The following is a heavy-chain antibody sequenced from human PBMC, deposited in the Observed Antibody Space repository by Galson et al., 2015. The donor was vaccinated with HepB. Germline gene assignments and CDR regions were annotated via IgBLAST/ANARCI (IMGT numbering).Heavy chain of an antibody. V-gene: IGHV1-3*01. J-gene: IGHJ4*02. CDR2: INAGNGNT. D-gene: IGHD3-10*01. Sequence: SVKVSCKASGYTFTSYAMHWVRQAPGQRLEWMGWINAGNGNTKYSQKFQGRVTITRDTSASTAYMELSSLRSEDTAVYYCARDYYGSGSSFDYWGQGTLVTVSS. CDR3: ARDYYGSGSSFDY. CDR1: GYTFTSYA.